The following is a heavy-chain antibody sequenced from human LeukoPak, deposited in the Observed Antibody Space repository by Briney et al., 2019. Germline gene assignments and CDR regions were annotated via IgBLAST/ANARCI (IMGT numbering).Heavy chain of an antibody. V-gene: IGHV3-7*01. D-gene: IGHD1-26*01. CDR3: TREVSGSLYFDY. J-gene: IGHJ4*02. CDR2: IKQDGSEK. CDR1: GFTFSSYW. Sequence: GGSLRLSCAASGFTFSSYWMSWVRQAPGKGLEWVANIKQDGSEKYYVDSVKGRFTISRDNAKNTVYLQMNSLRAEDTAVYYCTREVSGSLYFDYWGQGTLVTVSS.